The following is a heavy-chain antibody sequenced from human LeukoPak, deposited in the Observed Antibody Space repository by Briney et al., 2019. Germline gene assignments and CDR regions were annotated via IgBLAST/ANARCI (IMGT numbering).Heavy chain of an antibody. CDR2: ISNDARRA. V-gene: IGHV3-23*01. CDR1: GLTLNIYV. D-gene: IGHD6-19*01. Sequence: GDPHRLSCAASGLTLNIYVMRWLRQAPGKGLAGVSSISNDARRAYYAESVKGRFPISRDNSKNTVYLQMNSLRADDTAIYSCAKGGLGAVDYFDHWGQGTLVTVSS. J-gene: IGHJ4*02. CDR3: AKGGLGAVDYFDH.